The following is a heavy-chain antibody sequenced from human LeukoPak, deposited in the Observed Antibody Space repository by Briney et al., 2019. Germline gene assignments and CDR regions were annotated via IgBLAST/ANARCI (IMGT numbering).Heavy chain of an antibody. CDR1: GFTFSSNS. V-gene: IGHV3-48*01. CDR2: ISSSSTI. Sequence: GGSLRLSCAASGFTFSSNSMNWVRQAPGKGLEWVSYISSSSTIYYADSVKGRFTISRDNAKNSLYLQMNSLRAEDTAVYYCAPILRSGSEDYWGQGTLVTVSS. J-gene: IGHJ4*02. D-gene: IGHD6-19*01. CDR3: APILRSGSEDY.